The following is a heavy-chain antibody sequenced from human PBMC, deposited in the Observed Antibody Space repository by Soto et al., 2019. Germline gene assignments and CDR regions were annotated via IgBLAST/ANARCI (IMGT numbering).Heavy chain of an antibody. Sequence: NPSETLSLTCAVYGGSFSGYYWSWIRQPPGKGLEWIGEINHSGSTNYNPSLKSRVTISVDTSKNQFSLKLSSVTAADTAVYYCARGPWELAGRTFDYWGQGTLVTVSS. CDR2: INHSGST. CDR1: GGSFSGYY. V-gene: IGHV4-34*01. CDR3: ARGPWELAGRTFDY. J-gene: IGHJ4*02. D-gene: IGHD1-26*01.